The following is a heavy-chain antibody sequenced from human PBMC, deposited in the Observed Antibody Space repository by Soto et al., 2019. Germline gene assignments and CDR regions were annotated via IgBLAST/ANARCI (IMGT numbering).Heavy chain of an antibody. D-gene: IGHD3-10*01. CDR1: GGSISSSNW. J-gene: IGHJ4*02. Sequence: SETLSLTCAVSGGSISSSNWWSWVRQPPGKGLEWIGEIYHSGSTNYNPSLRSRVTISVDTSKKQLSLNLTSVTAADTAVYYCARGGDAYKMGRYWGQGTLVTVSS. CDR2: IYHSGST. CDR3: ARGGDAYKMGRY. V-gene: IGHV4-4*02.